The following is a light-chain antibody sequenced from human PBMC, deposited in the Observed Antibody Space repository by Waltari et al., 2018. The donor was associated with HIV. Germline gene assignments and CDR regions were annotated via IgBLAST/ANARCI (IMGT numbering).Light chain of an antibody. V-gene: IGLV1-44*01. CDR1: RSNIGRNT. CDR2: RND. J-gene: IGLJ1*01. Sequence: QSVLTQPPSASGTPGQRITISCSGRRSNIGRNTVNWYEQLPGTAPNHLIYRNDQRPSGVPDRFSGSRSGTSASLAISGLQSQDEADYCCTAWDDSLKGYVFGPGTKVTVL. CDR3: TAWDDSLKGYV.